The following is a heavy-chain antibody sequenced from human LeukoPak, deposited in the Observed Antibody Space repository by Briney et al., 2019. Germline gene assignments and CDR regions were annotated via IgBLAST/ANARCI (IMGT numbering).Heavy chain of an antibody. Sequence: GGSLRLSCAASGFTFSSYAMHWVRQAPGKGLEWVAVISYDGSNKYYADSVKGRFTISRGNSKNTLYLQMNSLRAEDTAVYYCARVRIAVAGQHYYYGMDVWGQGTTVTVSS. CDR3: ARVRIAVAGQHYYYGMDV. V-gene: IGHV3-30-3*01. CDR2: ISYDGSNK. J-gene: IGHJ6*02. CDR1: GFTFSSYA. D-gene: IGHD6-19*01.